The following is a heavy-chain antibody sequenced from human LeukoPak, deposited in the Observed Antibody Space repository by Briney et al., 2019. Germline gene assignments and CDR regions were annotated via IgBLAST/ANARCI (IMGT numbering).Heavy chain of an antibody. CDR3: ATDFYDTT. CDR2: IRSNSDGGTI. D-gene: IGHD3-22*01. Sequence: GGSLRLSCATSGFTFSNAWMNWVRQAPGKGLEWVGRIRSNSDGGTIDYAAPVKGRFALSRGDSKNTLYLQMNSLQTEDTAVYYCATDFYDTTWGQGTLVTVSS. J-gene: IGHJ5*02. CDR1: GFTFSNAW. V-gene: IGHV3-15*07.